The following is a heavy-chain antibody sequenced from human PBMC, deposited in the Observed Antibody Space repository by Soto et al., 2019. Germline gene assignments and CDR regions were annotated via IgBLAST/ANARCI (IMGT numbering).Heavy chain of an antibody. J-gene: IGHJ5*02. CDR1: GFMFSGYA. V-gene: IGHV3-23*05. D-gene: IGHD2-15*01. CDR3: VKDLAASGWFDP. CDR2: VCNSGTST. Sequence: EVQLLESGGGLAQPGESLTLSCAASGFMFSGYAMSWVRQAPGKGLEWVSAVCNSGTSTSYADSVKGRFTISRDNSKNTLYLQMSSLGAEDTALYYCVKDLAASGWFDPWGQGTLVIVSS.